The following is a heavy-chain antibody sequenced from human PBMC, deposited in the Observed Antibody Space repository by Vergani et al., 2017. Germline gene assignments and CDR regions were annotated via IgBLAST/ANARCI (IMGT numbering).Heavy chain of an antibody. J-gene: IGHJ3*02. CDR2: IYPDDSDT. CDR1: GYSFISYW. CDR3: ARPADCSSTSCFYSDAFDI. D-gene: IGHD2-2*01. Sequence: EVPLVQSGAAVKKPGESLKISCKGSGYSFISYWIGWVRQMPGKGLEWMGIIYPDDSDTRYSPSFQGQVTISADKSISTAYLQWSSLKASDTAMYYCARPADCSSTSCFYSDAFDIWGQGTMVTVSS. V-gene: IGHV5-51*01.